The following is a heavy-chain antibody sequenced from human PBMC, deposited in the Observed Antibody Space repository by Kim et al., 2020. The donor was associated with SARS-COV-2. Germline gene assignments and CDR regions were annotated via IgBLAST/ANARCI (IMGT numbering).Heavy chain of an antibody. V-gene: IGHV1-46*01. J-gene: IGHJ4*02. D-gene: IGHD2-15*01. CDR2: INPSGGST. CDR1: GYTFTSYY. Sequence: ASVKVSCKASGYTFTSYYMHWVRQAPGQGLEWMGIINPSGGSTSYAQKFQGRVTMTRDTSTSTVYMELSSLRSEDTAGYYCARGYHCSGGSCYSTYYFDYWGQGTLVTVSS. CDR3: ARGYHCSGGSCYSTYYFDY.